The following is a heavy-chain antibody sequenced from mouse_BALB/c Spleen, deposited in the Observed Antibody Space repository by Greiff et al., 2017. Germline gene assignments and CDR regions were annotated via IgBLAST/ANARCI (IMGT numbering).Heavy chain of an antibody. D-gene: IGHD2-1*01. Sequence: DVKLVESGGGLVKPGGSLKLSCAASGFTFSSYAMSWVRQTPEKRLEWVASISSGGSTYYPDSVKGRFTISRDNARNILYLQMSSLRSEDTAMYYCARDYGNFYAMDYWGQGTSVTVSS. CDR3: ARDYGNFYAMDY. V-gene: IGHV5-6-5*01. CDR1: GFTFSSYA. CDR2: ISSGGST. J-gene: IGHJ4*01.